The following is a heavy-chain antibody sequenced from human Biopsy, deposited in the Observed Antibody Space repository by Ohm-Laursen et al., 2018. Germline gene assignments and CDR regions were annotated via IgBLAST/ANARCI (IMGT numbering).Heavy chain of an antibody. D-gene: IGHD2-15*01. CDR2: ITWNSGTI. CDR3: AKARVAIRYFDI. J-gene: IGHJ2*01. CDR1: GFNFNDYG. Sequence: SLRLSCAASGFNFNDYGMHWVRQAPGRGLEWVSSITWNSGTIDYADSVKGRFTISRDNAKNSLYLQMNSLRAGDTALYYCAKARVAIRYFDIWGRGTLVTVSS. V-gene: IGHV3-9*01.